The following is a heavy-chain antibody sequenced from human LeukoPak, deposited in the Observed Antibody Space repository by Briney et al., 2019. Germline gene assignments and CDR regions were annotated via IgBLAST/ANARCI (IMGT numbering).Heavy chain of an antibody. CDR1: GGSIISYY. Sequence: PSETLSLTCTVPGGSIISYYWSWVRQPPGKGLEWIGYIYYSGTTNYSPSLKSRLTISVGTSKNQFSLKLTSATAADTAVYYCARQNPAAAGQGLDYWGQGTLVTVSS. CDR3: ARQNPAAAGQGLDY. J-gene: IGHJ4*02. CDR2: IYYSGTT. V-gene: IGHV4-59*08. D-gene: IGHD6-13*01.